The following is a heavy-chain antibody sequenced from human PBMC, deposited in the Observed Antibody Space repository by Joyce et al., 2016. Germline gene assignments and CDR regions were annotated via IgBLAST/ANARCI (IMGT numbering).Heavy chain of an antibody. CDR2: IHHTGGT. CDR1: GDSITTAGFY. V-gene: IGHV4-31*03. J-gene: IGHJ4*02. D-gene: IGHD2-15*01. CDR3: ARVVRSTFGGFDY. Sequence: QVQLQESGPGLLQPSQTLSLTCTVSGDSITTAGFYWSWVRQHPETGLEWIGYIHHTGGTYYNPSLKSRITISGDTSQNQFSLTLNSVTAADTAIYYCARVVRSTFGGFDYWGQGALVTVSS.